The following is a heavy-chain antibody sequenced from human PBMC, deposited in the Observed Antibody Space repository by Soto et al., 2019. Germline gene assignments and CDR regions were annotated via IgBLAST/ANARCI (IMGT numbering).Heavy chain of an antibody. V-gene: IGHV4-59*08. CDR2: IYYSGST. CDR3: ASTGTTSHTPYYFDY. J-gene: IGHJ4*02. CDR1: GGSISSYY. Sequence: SETLSLTCTVSGGSISSYYWSWIQQPPGKGLEWIGYIYYSGSTNYNPSLKSRVTISVDTSKNQFSLKLSSVTAADTAVYYCASTGTTSHTPYYFDYWGQGTQVTVSS. D-gene: IGHD1-1*01.